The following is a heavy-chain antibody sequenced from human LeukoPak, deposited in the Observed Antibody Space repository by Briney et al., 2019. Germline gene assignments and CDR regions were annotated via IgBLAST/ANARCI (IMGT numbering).Heavy chain of an antibody. D-gene: IGHD6-13*01. J-gene: IGHJ4*02. CDR3: ARLAIADFDY. CDR1: GYTFTSYY. Sequence: ASVKVSCKASGYTFTSYYMHWVRQAPGQGLEWMGIINPSGGSTSYAQKFQGRVTMTRDTSISTAYMELSRLRSDDTAVYYCARLAIADFDYWGQGTLVTVSS. V-gene: IGHV1-46*01. CDR2: INPSGGST.